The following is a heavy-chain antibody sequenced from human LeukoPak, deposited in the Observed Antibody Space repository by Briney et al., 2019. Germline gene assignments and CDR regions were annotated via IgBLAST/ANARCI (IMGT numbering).Heavy chain of an antibody. J-gene: IGHJ5*02. CDR1: GGSISSYY. Sequence: SETLSLTCTVSGGSISSYYWSWIRQPPGKGLEWIGYIYYSGSTNYNPSLKIRVTISVDTSKNQFSLKLSSVTAADTAVYYCAKSLYGSGSYYNWFDPWGQGTLVIVSS. V-gene: IGHV4-59*12. D-gene: IGHD3-10*01. CDR2: IYYSGST. CDR3: AKSLYGSGSYYNWFDP.